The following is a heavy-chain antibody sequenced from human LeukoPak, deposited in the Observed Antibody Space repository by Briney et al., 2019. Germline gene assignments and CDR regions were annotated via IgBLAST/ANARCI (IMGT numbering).Heavy chain of an antibody. CDR3: ARVVGSGSFDY. CDR1: GYTSTSYG. D-gene: IGHD3-10*01. Sequence: ASVKVSCKASGYTSTSYGISWVRQAPGQGLEWMGWISAYNGNTNYTQKLQGRVTMTTDTSASTAYMELRSLRSDDTAVYYCARVVGSGSFDYWGQGTLVTVSS. V-gene: IGHV1-18*01. CDR2: ISAYNGNT. J-gene: IGHJ4*02.